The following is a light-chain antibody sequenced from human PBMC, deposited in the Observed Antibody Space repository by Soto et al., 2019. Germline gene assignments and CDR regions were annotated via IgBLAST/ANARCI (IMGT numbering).Light chain of an antibody. CDR2: SHN. CDR1: SSNIGSNT. J-gene: IGLJ2*01. CDR3: AAWDDSLNGVV. Sequence: QSVLTQPPSASGTPGQRVTISCSGSSSNIGSNTVNWYQQLPGTAPKLLIYSHNQRPSGVPDRFSGSKSGASAFLAISGLQSEDEAHYYCAAWDDSLNGVVFGGGTKLTVL. V-gene: IGLV1-44*01.